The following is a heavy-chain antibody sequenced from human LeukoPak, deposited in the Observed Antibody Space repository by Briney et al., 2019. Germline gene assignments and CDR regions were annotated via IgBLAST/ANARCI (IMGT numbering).Heavy chain of an antibody. CDR1: GGSFSGYY. Sequence: SETLSLTCAVYGGSFSGYYWSWIRQPPGKGLEWIGEINHSGSTNYNPSLKSRVTISVDTSKNQFSLKLSSVTAADTAVYYCARDYGDYVGLLDWGQGTLVTVSS. D-gene: IGHD4-17*01. CDR3: ARDYGDYVGLLD. V-gene: IGHV4-34*01. CDR2: INHSGST. J-gene: IGHJ4*02.